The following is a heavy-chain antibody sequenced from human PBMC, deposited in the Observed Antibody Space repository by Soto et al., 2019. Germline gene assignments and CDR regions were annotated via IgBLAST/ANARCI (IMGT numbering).Heavy chain of an antibody. D-gene: IGHD1-26*01. CDR3: ARHSPRAPRFDY. CDR1: GYTFTSYY. Sequence: ASVKVSCKASGYTFTSYYMHSVRQAPGQGLEWMGIINPSGGSTSYAQKFQGRVTMTRDTSTSTVYMELSSLRSEDTAVYYCARHSPRAPRFDYWGQGTLVTVSS. V-gene: IGHV1-46*01. CDR2: INPSGGST. J-gene: IGHJ4*02.